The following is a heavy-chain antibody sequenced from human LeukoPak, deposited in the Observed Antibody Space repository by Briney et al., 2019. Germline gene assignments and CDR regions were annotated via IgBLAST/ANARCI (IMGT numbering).Heavy chain of an antibody. CDR3: AKGSGWYGGSDDY. CDR2: IIPIFGTA. J-gene: IGHJ4*02. CDR1: GYTFTSYG. Sequence: EASVKVSCKASGYTFTSYGISWVRQAPGQGLEWMGGIIPIFGTANYAQKFQGRVTITADESTSTAYMELSSLRSEDTAVYYCAKGSGWYGGSDDYWGQGTLVTVSS. V-gene: IGHV1-69*13. D-gene: IGHD6-19*01.